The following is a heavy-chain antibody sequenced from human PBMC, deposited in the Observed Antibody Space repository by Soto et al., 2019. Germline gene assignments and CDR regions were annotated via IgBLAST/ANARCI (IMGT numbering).Heavy chain of an antibody. D-gene: IGHD5-12*01. CDR1: GGSISTLTYY. Sequence: SETLSLTCTVSGGSISTLTYYWGWVRQPPGEDLEWIASIPYNGSTVYNSSLKSRVTISINTPKNQFSLKLSSVTAADTAVYYCARHLKGGGYVDYHYYGRHVWGQGTTFTVSS. J-gene: IGHJ6*02. V-gene: IGHV4-39*01. CDR2: IPYNGST. CDR3: ARHLKGGGYVDYHYYGRHV.